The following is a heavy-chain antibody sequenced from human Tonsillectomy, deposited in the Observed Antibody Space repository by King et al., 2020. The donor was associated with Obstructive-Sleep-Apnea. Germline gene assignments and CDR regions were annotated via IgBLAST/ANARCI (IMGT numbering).Heavy chain of an antibody. CDR1: GYTFTSYY. D-gene: IGHD6-13*01. CDR2: INPSGGRA. CDR3: AREEGHLAAAGNHWYFDL. Sequence: VQLVQSGAEVKKPGASVKLSCQASGYTFTSYYIHWVRQAPGQGLEWMGIINPSGGRASNAQRFQGRVTMTRDTSTSTVYMELSSLRPEDTAVYYCAREEGHLAAAGNHWYFDLWGRGTLVTVSS. V-gene: IGHV1-46*01. J-gene: IGHJ2*01.